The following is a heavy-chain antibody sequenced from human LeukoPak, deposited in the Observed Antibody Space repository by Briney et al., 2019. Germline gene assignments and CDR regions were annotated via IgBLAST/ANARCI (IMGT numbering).Heavy chain of an antibody. CDR1: GGSISSYY. V-gene: IGHV4-59*01. J-gene: IGHJ1*01. CDR3: ASVPYYYDSSGYYPGLFQH. D-gene: IGHD3-22*01. Sequence: PSETLSLTCTASGGSISSYYWSWIRQPPGKGLEWIGYIYYSGSTNYNPSLKSRVTISVDTSKNQFSLKLSSVTAADTAVYYCASVPYYYDSSGYYPGLFQHWGQGTLVTVSS. CDR2: IYYSGST.